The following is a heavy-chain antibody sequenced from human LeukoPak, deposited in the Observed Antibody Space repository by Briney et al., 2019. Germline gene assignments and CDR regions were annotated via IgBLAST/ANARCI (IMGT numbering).Heavy chain of an antibody. CDR1: GFTVSSNY. CDR2: IYSGGST. Sequence: GGSLRLSCAASGFTVSSNYMSWVRQAPGKGLEWVSVIYSGGSTYYADSVKGRFTISRDNSKNTLYLQMNSLRAEDTAVHYCAREITTNSFDIWGQGTKVTVSS. V-gene: IGHV3-53*01. D-gene: IGHD1-1*01. J-gene: IGHJ3*02. CDR3: AREITTNSFDI.